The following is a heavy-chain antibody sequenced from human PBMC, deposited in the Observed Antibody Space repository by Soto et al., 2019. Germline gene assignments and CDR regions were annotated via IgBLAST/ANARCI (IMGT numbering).Heavy chain of an antibody. CDR3: AKDVSLMVYAILDY. CDR1: GFTFSSYG. J-gene: IGHJ4*02. CDR2: ISYDGSNK. Sequence: GGSLRLSCAASGFTFSSYGMHWVRQAPGKGLEWVAVISYDGSNKYYADSVKGRFTISRDNSKNTLYLQMNSLRAEDTAVYYCAKDVSLMVYAILDYWGQGTLVTVSS. V-gene: IGHV3-30*18. D-gene: IGHD2-8*01.